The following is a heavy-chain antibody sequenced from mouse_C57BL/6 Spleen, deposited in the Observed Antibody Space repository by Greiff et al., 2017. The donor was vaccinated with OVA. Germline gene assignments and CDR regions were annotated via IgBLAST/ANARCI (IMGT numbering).Heavy chain of an antibody. Sequence: VQLKESGTVLARPGASVKMSCKTSGYTFTSYWMHWVKQRPGQGLEWIGAIYPGNSDTSYNQKFKGKAKLTADTSASTAYMELSSLTNEDSAVYYCTIYYCGSSYETKGYSFAYWGQGTTLTVSS. J-gene: IGHJ2*01. D-gene: IGHD1-1*01. CDR2: IYPGNSDT. V-gene: IGHV1-5*01. CDR3: TIYYCGSSYETKGYSFAY. CDR1: GYTFTSYW.